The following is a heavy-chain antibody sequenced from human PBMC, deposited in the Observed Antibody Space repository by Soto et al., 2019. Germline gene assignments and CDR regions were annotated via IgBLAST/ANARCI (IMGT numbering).Heavy chain of an antibody. J-gene: IGHJ6*03. CDR2: IIPILGIA. Sequence: GASVKVSCKASGGTFSSYTISWVRQAPGQGLEWMGRIIPILGIANYAQKFQGRVTITADKSTSTAYMELSSLRSEDTAVYYCARDSSSPRYYYYYYYMDVWGKGTTVTVSS. D-gene: IGHD6-13*01. V-gene: IGHV1-69*04. CDR1: GGTFSSYT. CDR3: ARDSSSPRYYYYYYYMDV.